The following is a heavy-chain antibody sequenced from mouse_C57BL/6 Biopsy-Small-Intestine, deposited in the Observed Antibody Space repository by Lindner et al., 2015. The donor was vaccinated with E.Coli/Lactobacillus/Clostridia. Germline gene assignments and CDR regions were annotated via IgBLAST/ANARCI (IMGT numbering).Heavy chain of an antibody. CDR1: GYAFSSYW. Sequence: VQLQESGAELVKPGASVKISCKASGYAFSSYWMNWVKQRPGKGLEWIGQIYPGDAYTKYNQKFKDKATLTADKSSSTAYMQLSSLTYEDSAVYYCARILYSDAMDYWGQGTSVTVSS. V-gene: IGHV1-80*01. J-gene: IGHJ4*01. CDR2: IYPGDAYT. D-gene: IGHD2-13*01. CDR3: ARILYSDAMDY.